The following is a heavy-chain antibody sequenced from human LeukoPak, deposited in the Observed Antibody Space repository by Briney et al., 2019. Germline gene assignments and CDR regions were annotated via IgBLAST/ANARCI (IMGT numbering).Heavy chain of an antibody. CDR1: GYTFTGSY. CDR2: IIPNSGGT. J-gene: IGHJ4*02. D-gene: IGHD3-22*01. CDR3: AKYYYDSYEGYYFDY. Sequence: ASVKVSCKASGYTFTGSYMHWVRQAPGQGLEWMGWIIPNSGGTNYAQKFQGRVTMTRDTSISTAYMELSRLKSDDTAFYYCAKYYYDSYEGYYFDYWGQGTLVTVSS. V-gene: IGHV1-2*02.